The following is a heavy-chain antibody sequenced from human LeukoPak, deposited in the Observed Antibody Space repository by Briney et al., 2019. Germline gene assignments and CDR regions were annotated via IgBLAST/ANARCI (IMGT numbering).Heavy chain of an antibody. Sequence: GGSLRLSCAASGFTFSSYAMSWIRQAPGKGLEWVSAISGSGGSTYYADSVKGRFTISRDNSKNTLYLQMNSLRAEDTAVYYCAKPLNYDILTGYDYWGQGTLVTVSS. CDR3: AKPLNYDILTGYDY. V-gene: IGHV3-23*01. D-gene: IGHD3-9*01. J-gene: IGHJ4*02. CDR1: GFTFSSYA. CDR2: ISGSGGST.